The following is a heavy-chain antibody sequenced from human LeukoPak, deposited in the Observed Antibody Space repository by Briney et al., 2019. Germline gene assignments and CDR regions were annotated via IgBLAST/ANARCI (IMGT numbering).Heavy chain of an antibody. CDR2: IYSGGST. J-gene: IGHJ4*02. V-gene: IGHV3-53*01. CDR3: ARVSRDSSSWLFDY. Sequence: GGSLRLSCAASGFTFSNYGMHWVRQAPGKGLEWVSVIYSGGSTYYADSVKGRFTISRDNSKNTLYLQMNSLRAEDTAVYYCARVSRDSSSWLFDYWGQGTLVTVSS. D-gene: IGHD6-13*01. CDR1: GFTFSNYG.